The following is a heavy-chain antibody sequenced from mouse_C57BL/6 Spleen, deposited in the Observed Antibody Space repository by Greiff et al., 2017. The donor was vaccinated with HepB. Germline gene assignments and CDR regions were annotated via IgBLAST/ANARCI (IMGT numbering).Heavy chain of an antibody. Sequence: EVQLQQSGPELVKPGASVKISCKASGYFFTGYYMHWVKQSHGNILDWIGYIYPYNGVSSYNQKFKGKATLTVDKSSSTAYMELRSLTSEDSAVYYCARSGIYYDYDGYAMDYWGQGTTVTGTS. V-gene: IGHV1-31*01. J-gene: IGHJ4*01. D-gene: IGHD2-4*01. CDR2: IYPYNGVS. CDR3: ARSGIYYDYDGYAMDY. CDR1: GYFFTGYY.